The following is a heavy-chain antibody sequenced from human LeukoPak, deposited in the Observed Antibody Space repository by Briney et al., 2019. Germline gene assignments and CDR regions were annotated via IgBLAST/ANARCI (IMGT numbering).Heavy chain of an antibody. Sequence: ASVKVSCRSSGGTFNTHIFNWVRQAPGQGLEWMGIINPSGGSTSYAQEFQGRVTMTRDTSTSTVYMELSSLRSEDTAVYYCATDFIYGDYRGDYWGQGTLVTVSS. D-gene: IGHD4-17*01. V-gene: IGHV1-46*02. J-gene: IGHJ4*02. CDR2: INPSGGST. CDR1: GGTFNTHI. CDR3: ATDFIYGDYRGDY.